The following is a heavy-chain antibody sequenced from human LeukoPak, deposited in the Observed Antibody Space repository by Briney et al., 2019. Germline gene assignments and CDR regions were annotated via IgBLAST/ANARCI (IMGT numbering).Heavy chain of an antibody. D-gene: IGHD3-10*01. CDR2: ISYDGSNK. Sequence: PGRSPRLSCAASGFTFSSYAMHWVRQAPGKGLEWVAVISYDGSNKYYADSVKGRFTISRDNSKNTLYLQMNSLRAEDTAVYYCARGRGVVPAAIQYYFGSGSSYYFDYWGQGTLVTVSS. CDR1: GFTFSSYA. V-gene: IGHV3-30-3*01. CDR3: ARGRGVVPAAIQYYFGSGSSYYFDY. J-gene: IGHJ4*02.